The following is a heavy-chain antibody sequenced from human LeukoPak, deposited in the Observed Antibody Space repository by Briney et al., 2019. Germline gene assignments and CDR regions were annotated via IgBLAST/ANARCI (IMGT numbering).Heavy chain of an antibody. CDR1: GLTFRNYA. CDR2: ICANDGNT. J-gene: IGHJ4*02. CDR3: AKGSGSSCYSPCDY. V-gene: IGHV3-23*01. Sequence: GGSLRLSCAASGLTFRNYAMSWVRQAPGKGLEWVSVICANDGNTYYADAVKGRLTISRDNSKDTLYLQMDSLRAEDTAVYYCAKGSGSSCYSPCDYWGQGILVTVSS. D-gene: IGHD2-15*01.